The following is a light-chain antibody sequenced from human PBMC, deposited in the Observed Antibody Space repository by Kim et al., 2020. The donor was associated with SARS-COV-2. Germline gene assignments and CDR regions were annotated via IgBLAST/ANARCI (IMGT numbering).Light chain of an antibody. CDR1: QSVSSSY. CDR3: QQYGSSPLT. Sequence: EIVLTQSPGTMSLSPGERATLSCRASQSVSSSYLAWYQQKPGQAPRLLIYGASSRATGIPDRFSGSGSGTDFTLTISRLQPEDFAVYYCQQYGSSPLTFRGGTKVDIK. V-gene: IGKV3-20*01. CDR2: GAS. J-gene: IGKJ4*01.